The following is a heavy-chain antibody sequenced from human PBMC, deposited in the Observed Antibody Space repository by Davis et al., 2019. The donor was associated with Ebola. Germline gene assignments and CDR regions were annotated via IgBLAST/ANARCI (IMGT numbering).Heavy chain of an antibody. CDR3: AREGQIYSHYYYGLDV. CDR1: GFTFSTFA. J-gene: IGHJ6*02. CDR2: LSHDETNK. Sequence: GESLKISCAASGFTFSTFAMYWVRQAPGKGLEWVALLSHDETNKYADSVKGRFTISRDNSKNTLYLQINSLRPEDTAVYYCAREGQIYSHYYYGLDVWGQGTTVTVSS. V-gene: IGHV3-30*03. D-gene: IGHD2-15*01.